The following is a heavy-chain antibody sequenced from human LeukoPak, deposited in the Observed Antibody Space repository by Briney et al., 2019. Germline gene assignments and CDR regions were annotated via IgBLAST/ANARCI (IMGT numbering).Heavy chain of an antibody. CDR1: GFTFTSFS. V-gene: IGHV3-7*01. CDR2: IREDGSEK. J-gene: IGHJ5*02. CDR3: ARGGGSLRP. D-gene: IGHD1-26*01. Sequence: GGSLRLSCVASGFTFTSFSMTWVRQAPGKGLEWVAKIREDGSEKYYVDSVRGRFTISRDNAKNLLYLQLNSLRAVDTAVYYCARGGGSLRPWGQGTLVTVSS.